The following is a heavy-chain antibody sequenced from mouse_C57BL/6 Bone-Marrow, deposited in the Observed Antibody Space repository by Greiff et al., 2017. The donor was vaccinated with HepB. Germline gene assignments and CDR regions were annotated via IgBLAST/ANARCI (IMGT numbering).Heavy chain of an antibody. J-gene: IGHJ1*03. D-gene: IGHD1-1*01. V-gene: IGHV1-47*01. CDR2: FHPYNDDT. CDR3: ARSLYYYGNYWYFDV. CDR1: GYTFTTYP. Sequence: VQLQESGAELVKPGASVKMSCKASGYTFTTYPIEWMKQNHGKSLEWIGNFHPYNDDTKYNEKFKGKATLTVEKSSSTVYLELSRLTSDDSAVYYCARSLYYYGNYWYFDVWGTGTTVTVSS.